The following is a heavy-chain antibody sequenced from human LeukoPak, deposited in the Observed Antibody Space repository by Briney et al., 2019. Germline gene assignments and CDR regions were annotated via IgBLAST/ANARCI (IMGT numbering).Heavy chain of an antibody. J-gene: IGHJ4*02. D-gene: IGHD3-16*02. V-gene: IGHV4-4*07. CDR2: LYTSGST. CDR1: GGSISSYY. Sequence: SETLSLTCTVSGGSISSYYWSWIRQPAGRGLEWIGRLYTSGSTNYNPSLKSRVTMSLDTPKNQFSLKLSSVTAADTAVYYCAREDPYYDYVWGSYRYGYYFDYWGQGTLVTVSS. CDR3: AREDPYYDYVWGSYRYGYYFDY.